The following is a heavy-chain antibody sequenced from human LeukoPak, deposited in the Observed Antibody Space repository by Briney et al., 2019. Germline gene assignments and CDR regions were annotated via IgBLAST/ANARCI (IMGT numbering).Heavy chain of an antibody. D-gene: IGHD6-6*01. CDR2: ISSSSSTI. CDR1: GFTFSSYS. CDR3: ASQIAARRGWFDP. J-gene: IGHJ5*02. Sequence: GGSLRLSCAASGFTFSSYSMNWVRQAPGKGLEWVSYISSSSSTIYYADSVKGRFTISRDNAKNSLYLQMNSLRAEDTAVYYCASQIAARRGWFDPWGQRTLVTVSS. V-gene: IGHV3-48*01.